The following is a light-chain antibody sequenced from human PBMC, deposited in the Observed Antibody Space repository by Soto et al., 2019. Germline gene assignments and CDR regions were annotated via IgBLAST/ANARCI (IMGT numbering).Light chain of an antibody. V-gene: IGKV1-39*01. CDR3: QQSYFTPWT. Sequence: DTQMTQSPSSLSASVGDRVTITCRASQRIDNYLNWYQQKAGKAPKLLIYAASSLQSGVPSRFSGSGSGTDFTLTISSLQPEDFACYYCQQSYFTPWTFGQGTKVEIK. CDR2: AAS. J-gene: IGKJ1*01. CDR1: QRIDNY.